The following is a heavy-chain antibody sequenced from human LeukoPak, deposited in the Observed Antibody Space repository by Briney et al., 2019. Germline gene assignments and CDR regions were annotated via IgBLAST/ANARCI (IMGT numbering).Heavy chain of an antibody. Sequence: PGGSLRLSCAASGFTFDDYAMHWVRQAPGKGLEWVSGISWNSGSIGYADSVKGRFTISRDNAKNSLYLQMNSLRAEDTALYYCAKGGFGVVITHFDYWGQGTLVTVSS. CDR3: AKGGFGVVITHFDY. V-gene: IGHV3-9*01. J-gene: IGHJ4*02. D-gene: IGHD3-3*01. CDR2: ISWNSGSI. CDR1: GFTFDDYA.